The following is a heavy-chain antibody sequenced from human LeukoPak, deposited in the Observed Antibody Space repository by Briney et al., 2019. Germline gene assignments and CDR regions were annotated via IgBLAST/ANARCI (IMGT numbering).Heavy chain of an antibody. D-gene: IGHD3-10*01. J-gene: IGHJ6*02. CDR2: INAGNGNT. V-gene: IGHV1-3*01. CDR1: GYTFTSYP. Sequence: ASVKVSCKASGYTFTSYPMHWVRQAPGRSLEWMGWINAGNGNTKYSQKFQGRVTITRDTSASIAYMELSSLRSEDTAVYYCARVYGSGSLYYYYGMDVWGQGTTVTVSS. CDR3: ARVYGSGSLYYYYGMDV.